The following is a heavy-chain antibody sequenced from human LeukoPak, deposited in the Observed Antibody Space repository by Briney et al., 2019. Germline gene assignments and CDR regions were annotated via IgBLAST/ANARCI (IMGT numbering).Heavy chain of an antibody. CDR3: AREKRVRHQLIVGPEGFDP. CDR2: INPNSGGT. Sequence: GASVKVSCKASGYTFTGYYMHWVRQAPGQGLEWMGWINPNSGGTNYAQKFQGRVTMTRDTSISTAYMELSRLRSDDTAVYYCAREKRVRHQLIVGPEGFDPWGQGTLVTVSS. V-gene: IGHV1-2*02. J-gene: IGHJ5*02. D-gene: IGHD2-2*01. CDR1: GYTFTGYY.